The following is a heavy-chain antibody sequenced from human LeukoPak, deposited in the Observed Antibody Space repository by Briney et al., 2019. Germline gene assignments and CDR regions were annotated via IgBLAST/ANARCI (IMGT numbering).Heavy chain of an antibody. CDR2: INHSGST. J-gene: IGHJ3*02. CDR1: GVTFSNYY. Sequence: SETLSLTCTVYGVTFSNYYLSWIRQPPGKGLEWIGEINHSGSTNYNPSLKRRVIISVDTSKNQISLSLTSVTAADTAVYYCASQRKGGAFDIWGQGTMVTVSS. D-gene: IGHD3-16*01. V-gene: IGHV4-34*01. CDR3: ASQRKGGAFDI.